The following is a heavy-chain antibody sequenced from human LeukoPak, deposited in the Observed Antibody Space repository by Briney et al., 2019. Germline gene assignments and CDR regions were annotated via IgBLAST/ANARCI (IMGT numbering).Heavy chain of an antibody. V-gene: IGHV3-30*04. Sequence: PGRSLRLSCTASGFTFSSYPFHWVRQAPGKGLEWVAVIGYDGVYKFYTDSVKGRFTNSRDNPKNTLYLQLNSLRAEDTAIYYCARDSTYYYDSGSSGPHYFDSWGQGTLVTVSS. CDR1: GFTFSSYP. CDR2: IGYDGVYK. J-gene: IGHJ4*02. D-gene: IGHD3-10*01. CDR3: ARDSTYYYDSGSSGPHYFDS.